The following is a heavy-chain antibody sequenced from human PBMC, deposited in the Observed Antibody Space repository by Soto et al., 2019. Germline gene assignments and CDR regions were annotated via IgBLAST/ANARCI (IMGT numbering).Heavy chain of an antibody. CDR2: IWYDGSNT. CDR3: AKGTVGYCSRTSCLYYFDY. J-gene: IGHJ4*02. V-gene: IGHV3-33*06. CDR1: GFIFSSYG. Sequence: GGSLRLSCAASGFIFSSYGMHWVRQAPGKGLEWVAGIWYDGSNTFYSDAVKGRFSISRDNSKNTLDLQMNSLRADDTAVYYCAKGTVGYCSRTSCLYYFDYWGQGTPVTVSS. D-gene: IGHD2-2*01.